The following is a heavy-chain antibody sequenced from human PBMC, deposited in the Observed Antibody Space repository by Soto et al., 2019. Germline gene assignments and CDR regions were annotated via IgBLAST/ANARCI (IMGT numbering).Heavy chain of an antibody. J-gene: IGHJ4*02. V-gene: IGHV3-11*05. CDR3: AREGPMLRGVTQEDF. D-gene: IGHD3-10*01. CDR2: ISSSGSDT. CDR1: GFTFSDYY. Sequence: QVQLVESGGNLVKPGESLRLSCAASGFTFSDYYMSWIRQAPGRGLEWVSYISSSGSDTYYADSVKGRFTISRDNAKTSLYLQMNSLRVEDTAVYYCAREGPMLRGVTQEDFWGQGTLVTVSS.